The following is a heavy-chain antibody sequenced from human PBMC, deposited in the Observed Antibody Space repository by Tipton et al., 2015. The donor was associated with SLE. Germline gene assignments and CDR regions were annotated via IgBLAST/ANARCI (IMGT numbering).Heavy chain of an antibody. J-gene: IGHJ6*02. V-gene: IGHV1-8*01. D-gene: IGHD3-3*01. Sequence: QLVQSGAEVKKPGASVKVSCKASGYTFTSYDINWVRQATGQGLEWMGWMNPNSGNTGYAQKFQGRVTMTRNTSISTAYMELSSLRSEDTAVYYCARGPFRCLEWIACYYYYYGMDVWGQGTTVTVSS. CDR2: MNPNSGNT. CDR1: GYTFTSYD. CDR3: ARGPFRCLEWIACYYYYYGMDV.